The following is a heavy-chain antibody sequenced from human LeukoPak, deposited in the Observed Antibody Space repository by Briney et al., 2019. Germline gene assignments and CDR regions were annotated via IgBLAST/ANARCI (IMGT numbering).Heavy chain of an antibody. Sequence: GESLKISCAASGFTFSSYSMKWVRQAPGKGLEWISYISSSSSTIYYADSVKGRFTISRVNAENSLYLQMNSLRAEDTAVYFCARADYSGSYYADYWGQGTLVTVSS. D-gene: IGHD1-26*01. V-gene: IGHV3-48*01. CDR1: GFTFSSYS. J-gene: IGHJ4*02. CDR2: ISSSSSTI. CDR3: ARADYSGSYYADY.